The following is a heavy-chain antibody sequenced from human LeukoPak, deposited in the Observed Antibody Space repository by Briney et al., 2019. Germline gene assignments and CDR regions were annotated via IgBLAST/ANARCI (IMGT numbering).Heavy chain of an antibody. D-gene: IGHD3-22*01. V-gene: IGHV3-30*02. J-gene: IGHJ4*02. CDR1: GFTFSSYA. CDR3: AKDPSSGVIVVVTPIV. CDR2: IRYDGSIK. Sequence: GGSLRLSCAASGFTFSSYAMHWVRQAPGKGLEWVACIRYDGSIKYYADSVKGRFTISRDDSKNTLYLQMNSLRVEDTAVYYCAKDPSSGVIVVVTPIVWGQGTLVTVSS.